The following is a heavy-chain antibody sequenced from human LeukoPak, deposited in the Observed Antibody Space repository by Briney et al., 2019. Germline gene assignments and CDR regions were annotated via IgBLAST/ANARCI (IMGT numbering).Heavy chain of an antibody. CDR2: INSDGSST. CDR1: GFTFSSYW. D-gene: IGHD6-13*01. CDR3: ARVGSSSWYWKDYYGMDV. Sequence: GGSLRLSCAASGFTFSSYWMHWVRHAPGKGLVWVSRINSDGSSTMYADSVKGRFTISRDNAKNTLYLQMNSLRAEDTAVYDCARVGSSSWYWKDYYGMDVWGQGTTVTVSS. J-gene: IGHJ6*02. V-gene: IGHV3-74*03.